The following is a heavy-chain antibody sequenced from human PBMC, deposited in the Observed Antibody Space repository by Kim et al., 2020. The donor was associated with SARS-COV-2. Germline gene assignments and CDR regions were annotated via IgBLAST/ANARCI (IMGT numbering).Heavy chain of an antibody. J-gene: IGHJ4*02. CDR1: GGTFSSYA. D-gene: IGHD3-22*01. CDR2: IIPIFGTA. Sequence: SVKVSCKASGGTFSSYAIIWVRQAPGQGLEWMGGIIPIFGTANYAQKFQGRVTITADESTSTAYMELSSLRSEDTAVYYCARIENYDSSGYYIDYWGQGPLVTVSS. V-gene: IGHV1-69*13. CDR3: ARIENYDSSGYYIDY.